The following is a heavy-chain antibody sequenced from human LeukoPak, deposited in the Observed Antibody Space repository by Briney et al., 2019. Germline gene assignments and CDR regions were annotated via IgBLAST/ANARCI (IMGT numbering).Heavy chain of an antibody. CDR3: ARGPYCGGDCYFDY. CDR1: SGSINSYY. D-gene: IGHD2-21*02. CDR2: IYSSGTT. Sequence: SETLSLTCTVSSGSINSYYWSWIRQPAGKGLEWIGRIYSSGTTNYNPSLKSRVTMSIDTSKNQLSLKLTSVTAADTAVYYCARGPYCGGDCYFDYWGQGTPVTVSS. V-gene: IGHV4-4*07. J-gene: IGHJ4*02.